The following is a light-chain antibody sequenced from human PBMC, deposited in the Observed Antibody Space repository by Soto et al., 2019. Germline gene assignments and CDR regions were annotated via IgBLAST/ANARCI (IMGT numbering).Light chain of an antibody. CDR2: DAS. Sequence: DIQMTQSPSSLSASVGDRVTITCQASHDITSYLNWYQHKPGKAPKLLIYDASILEAGVPSRFNGRGSGTYFSFSISSPLTEEVATYYCQKCDYLPIFGPGSTVD. CDR1: HDITSY. V-gene: IGKV1-33*01. CDR3: QKCDYLPI. J-gene: IGKJ3*01.